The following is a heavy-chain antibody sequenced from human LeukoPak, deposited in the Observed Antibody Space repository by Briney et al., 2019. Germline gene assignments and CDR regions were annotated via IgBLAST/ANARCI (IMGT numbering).Heavy chain of an antibody. CDR1: GYTLTELS. V-gene: IGHV1-24*01. CDR2: FDPEDGET. CDR3: ATDRSSSEIFDY. D-gene: IGHD6-6*01. Sequence: ASVKVSCKVSGYTLTELSMHWVRQAPGKGLEWMGGFDPEDGETIYAQKFQGRVTMTEDTSTDTAYMELSSLRSEDTAVYYCATDRSSSEIFDYWGQGTLVTVSS. J-gene: IGHJ4*02.